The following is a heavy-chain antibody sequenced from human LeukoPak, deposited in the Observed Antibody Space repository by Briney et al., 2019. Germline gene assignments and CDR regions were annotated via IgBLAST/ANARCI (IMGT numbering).Heavy chain of an antibody. D-gene: IGHD6-13*01. CDR2: ISYDGSNK. Sequence: GGSLRLSCAASRFTLSSYGMHWVRQAPGKGLEWVAIISYDGSNKYYADSVKGRFTISRDNSKNTLYLQMNSLRAEDTAVYYCAVQRTLWQQVLDHWGQGVLVTVSS. CDR3: AVQRTLWQQVLDH. V-gene: IGHV3-30*03. CDR1: RFTLSSYG. J-gene: IGHJ4*02.